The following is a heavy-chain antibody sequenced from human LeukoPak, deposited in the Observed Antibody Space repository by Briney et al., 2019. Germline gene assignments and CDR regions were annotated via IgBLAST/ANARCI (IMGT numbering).Heavy chain of an antibody. V-gene: IGHV3-23*01. CDR3: AKPRYPFRTTDFDY. CDR1: GFTFSSYA. D-gene: IGHD1-14*01. Sequence: GGSLRLSCAASGFTFSSYAMSWVRQAPGKGLAWVSAISGSGGSTYYADSVKGRFTISRDNSKNTLYLQMNSLRAEDTAVYYCAKPRYPFRTTDFDYWGQGTLVTVSS. CDR2: ISGSGGST. J-gene: IGHJ4*02.